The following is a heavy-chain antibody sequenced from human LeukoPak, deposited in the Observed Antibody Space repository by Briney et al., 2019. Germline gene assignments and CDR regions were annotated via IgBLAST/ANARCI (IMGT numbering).Heavy chain of an antibody. CDR2: ISSSSSYI. V-gene: IGHV3-21*01. CDR3: ARDRSGDIYDY. Sequence: PGGSLRLSXAASGFTFSSYSMNWVRQAPGKGLEWVSSISSSSSYIYYADSVKGQFTISRDNAKNSLYLQMNSLRAEDTAVYYCARDRSGDIYDYWGQGTLVTVSS. CDR1: GFTFSSYS. D-gene: IGHD3-10*01. J-gene: IGHJ4*02.